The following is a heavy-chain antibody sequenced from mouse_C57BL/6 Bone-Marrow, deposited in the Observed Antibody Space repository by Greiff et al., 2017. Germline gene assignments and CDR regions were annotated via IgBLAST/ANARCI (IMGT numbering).Heavy chain of an antibody. CDR1: GFTFSSYA. CDR2: ISDGGSYT. Sequence: EVHLVESGGGLVKPGGSLKLSCAASGFTFSSYAMSWVRQTPEKRLEWVATISDGGSYTYYPDNVKGRFTISRDNAKNNLYLQMSHLKSEDTAMYYCARDSTVVAGAYWGQGTLVTVS. V-gene: IGHV5-4*01. J-gene: IGHJ3*01. CDR3: ARDSTVVAGAY. D-gene: IGHD1-1*01.